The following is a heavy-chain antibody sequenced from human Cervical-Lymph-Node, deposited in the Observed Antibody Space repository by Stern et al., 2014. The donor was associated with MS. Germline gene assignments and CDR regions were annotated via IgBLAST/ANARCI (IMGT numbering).Heavy chain of an antibody. D-gene: IGHD1-1*01. CDR2: IKPRGGDT. Sequence: VQLVESGAEVKKPGASVKVSCKASGYIFINYWIHWVRQAPGQGLEWMGLIKPRGGDTIYAQKLKGRVTMTRDSSTSTVYMGLTNLRFDDTAVYYCASLEGVTASRDDWGQGTLLTVSS. V-gene: IGHV1-46*04. CDR1: GYIFINYW. J-gene: IGHJ4*02. CDR3: ASLEGVTASRDD.